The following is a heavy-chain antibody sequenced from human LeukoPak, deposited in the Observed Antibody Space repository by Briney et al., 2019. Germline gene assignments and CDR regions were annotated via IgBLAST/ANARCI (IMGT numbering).Heavy chain of an antibody. CDR2: TNSRGTTI. J-gene: IGHJ4*02. CDR3: VREEGSTGYYFDN. V-gene: IGHV3-48*03. D-gene: IGHD3-22*01. CDR1: GFTFSDFE. Sequence: GESLKISCAASGFTFSDFEMHWVRQAPGRGLEWVSYTNSRGTTIYYAGSVRGRFTISRDNAKKSVYLQMNSLRDEDTALYYCVREEGSTGYYFDNWGQGTLVTVSS.